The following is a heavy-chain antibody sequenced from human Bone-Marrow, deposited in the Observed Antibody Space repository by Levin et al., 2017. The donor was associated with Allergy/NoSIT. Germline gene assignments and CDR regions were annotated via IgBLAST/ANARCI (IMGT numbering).Heavy chain of an antibody. CDR2: IKSRIDGETR. V-gene: IGHV3-15*01. D-gene: IGHD5-12*01. J-gene: IGHJ4*02. CDR3: TTRWIEWQQISYLDF. Sequence: ETLSLTCVVSGITFNDAWMSWVRQAPGKGLEWIGRIKSRIDGETRDFATSVQGRFSLSRDDSKNSVYLQMNSLKIEDTAVYYCTTRWIEWQQISYLDFWGQGTLVTVSS. CDR1: GITFNDAW.